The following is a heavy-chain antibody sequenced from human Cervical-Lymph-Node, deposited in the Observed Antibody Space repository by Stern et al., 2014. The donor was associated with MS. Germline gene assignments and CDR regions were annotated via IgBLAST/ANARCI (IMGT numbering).Heavy chain of an antibody. CDR3: ARHTAGDWYFDL. Sequence: VQLVQSGAEVKKPGESLKISCKGFGYNFFTYYIAWVRQMPGKGLEWMGAIYPDDSETRYSPPFQGQVTISADKSTDTAYLQWSSLRASDTAIYYCARHTAGDWYFDLWGRGTLVTVSS. D-gene: IGHD5-18*01. CDR1: GYNFFTYY. J-gene: IGHJ2*01. CDR2: IYPDDSET. V-gene: IGHV5-51*01.